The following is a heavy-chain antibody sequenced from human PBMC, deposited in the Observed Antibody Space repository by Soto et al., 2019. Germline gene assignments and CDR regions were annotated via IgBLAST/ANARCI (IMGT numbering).Heavy chain of an antibody. CDR3: ASHSGSSPEGRYYYGMDV. Sequence: QVQLVQSGAEVKKPGSSVKVSCKASGGTFSSYAISWVRQAPGQGLEWMGGIISIFGTADNAQKFQGRVTITADEYTSTDYMELSSLRSEDTAVYYCASHSGSSPEGRYYYGMDVWGQGTTVTVSS. CDR2: IISIFGTA. J-gene: IGHJ6*01. CDR1: GGTFSSYA. D-gene: IGHD1-26*01. V-gene: IGHV1-69*12.